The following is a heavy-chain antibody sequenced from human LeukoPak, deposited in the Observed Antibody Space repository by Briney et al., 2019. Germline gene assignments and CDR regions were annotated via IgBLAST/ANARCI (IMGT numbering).Heavy chain of an antibody. Sequence: ETLSLTCTVSGGSISSSSYYWGWIRQAPGKGLEWVANIKQDGSEKYYVDSVKGRFTISRDNAKNSLYLQMNSLRAEDTAVYYCAWDYFDYWGQGTLVTVSS. CDR3: AWDYFDY. CDR1: GGSISSSSYY. V-gene: IGHV3-7*04. CDR2: IKQDGSEK. J-gene: IGHJ4*02.